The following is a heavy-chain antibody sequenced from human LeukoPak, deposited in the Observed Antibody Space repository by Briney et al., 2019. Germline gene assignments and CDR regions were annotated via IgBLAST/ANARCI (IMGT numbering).Heavy chain of an antibody. CDR3: ASNYYGSGSPQSGWFDP. D-gene: IGHD3-10*01. Sequence: ASVKVSCKASGYTFTSYGISWVRQAPGQGLEWMGWISAYNGNTNYAQKLQGRVTMTTDTSTSTAYMELRNLRSDDTAVYYCASNYYGSGSPQSGWFDPWGQGTLVTASS. V-gene: IGHV1-18*01. J-gene: IGHJ5*02. CDR1: GYTFTSYG. CDR2: ISAYNGNT.